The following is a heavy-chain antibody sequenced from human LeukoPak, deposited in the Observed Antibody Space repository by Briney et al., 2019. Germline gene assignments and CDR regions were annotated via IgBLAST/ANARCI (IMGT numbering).Heavy chain of an antibody. Sequence: GGSLRLSCAASGFTFSDYYMSWIRQAPGKGLEWVSYISSSGSTIYYADSVKGRFTVSRDNAKNSLFLQMNSLRAEDTAVYYCARVLRYCSGGNCYSGGLGYMDVWGKGTTVTISS. CDR3: ARVLRYCSGGNCYSGGLGYMDV. CDR2: ISSSGSTI. CDR1: GFTFSDYY. D-gene: IGHD2-15*01. J-gene: IGHJ6*03. V-gene: IGHV3-11*01.